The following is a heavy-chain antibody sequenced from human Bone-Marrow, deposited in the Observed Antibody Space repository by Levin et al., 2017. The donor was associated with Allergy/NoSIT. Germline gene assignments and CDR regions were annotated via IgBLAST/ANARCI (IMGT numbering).Heavy chain of an antibody. J-gene: IGHJ6*02. D-gene: IGHD3-10*01. CDR1: GYTFGSHW. V-gene: IGHV5-51*01. CDR3: ARLESEGYYPYSYSGMDV. Sequence: HGESLKISCQGSGYTFGSHWIAWVRQKPGKGLEWMGIIFPRVSEIRYSPSFQGRVTISADTSISTAYLQWTSLKASDSAIYYCARLESEGYYPYSYSGMDVWGQGTTVTVSS. CDR2: IFPRVSEI.